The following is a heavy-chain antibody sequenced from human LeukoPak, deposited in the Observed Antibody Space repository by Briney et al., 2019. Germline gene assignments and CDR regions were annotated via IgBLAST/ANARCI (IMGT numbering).Heavy chain of an antibody. CDR3: ARDSGPYYDYVWGSYPDY. Sequence: ASVKVSCKASGYTFTSYDINWVRQATGQGLEWMGWMNPNSGYTGYAQKFQGRVTITTDESTSTAYMELSSLRSEDTAVYYCARDSGPYYDYVWGSYPDYWGQGTLVTVSS. D-gene: IGHD3-16*02. J-gene: IGHJ4*02. V-gene: IGHV1-8*01. CDR1: GYTFTSYD. CDR2: MNPNSGYT.